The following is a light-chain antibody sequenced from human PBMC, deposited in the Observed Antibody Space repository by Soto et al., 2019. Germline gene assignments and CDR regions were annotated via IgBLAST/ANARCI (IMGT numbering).Light chain of an antibody. CDR1: QSVSSF. J-gene: IGKJ3*01. Sequence: EVVLTQSPDTLSLSPGERATLSCRASQSVSSFLAWYQQKPGQAPRLLIYDASNRATGIPARFSGSGSGTDFPLTISSLDPEVFAVYYCQHRSSGPGAFGPGTKVDIK. CDR2: DAS. V-gene: IGKV3-11*01. CDR3: QHRSSGPGA.